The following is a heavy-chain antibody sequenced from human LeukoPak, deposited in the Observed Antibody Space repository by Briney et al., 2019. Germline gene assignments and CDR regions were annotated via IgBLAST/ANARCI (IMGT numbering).Heavy chain of an antibody. Sequence: GSLRLSCAASGFTFSSYAMSWVRQAPGMGLEWVSAIRGSGGSTYYADSVKGRFTISRDNSKNTLYLQMNSLRAEDTAVYYCAKYTSSSVYYGMDVWGQGTTVTVSS. CDR3: AKYTSSSVYYGMDV. CDR2: IRGSGGST. CDR1: GFTFSSYA. V-gene: IGHV3-23*01. J-gene: IGHJ6*02. D-gene: IGHD6-6*01.